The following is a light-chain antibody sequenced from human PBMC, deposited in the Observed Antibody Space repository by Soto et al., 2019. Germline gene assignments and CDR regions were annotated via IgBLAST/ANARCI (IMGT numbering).Light chain of an antibody. J-gene: IGLJ3*02. CDR1: SSDVGGYNY. V-gene: IGLV2-14*01. CDR2: EVN. Sequence: SALTQPASVSGSPGQSITISCTGTSSDVGGYNYVSWYQQHPGKAPKLMIYEVNNRPSGVSNRFSGSKSGNTASLTISGLQAEDEADYYCSSFTRSSTWLFGGGTKLTV. CDR3: SSFTRSSTWL.